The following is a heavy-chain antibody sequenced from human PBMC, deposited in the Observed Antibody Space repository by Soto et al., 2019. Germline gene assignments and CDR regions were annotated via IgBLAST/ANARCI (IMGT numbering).Heavy chain of an antibody. CDR2: INPDGSST. CDR1: GFIFSSYW. Sequence: EAPLVESGGGLVQPGGSLRLSCAASGFIFSSYWMHWVRQAPGKGLVWLSRINPDGSSTNYVDSVKGRFTISRDNAKNTLYLQMNSLRGEDTAVYYCARGERATTGYWGQGTLVTVSS. J-gene: IGHJ4*02. CDR3: ARGERATTGY. V-gene: IGHV3-74*01. D-gene: IGHD1-1*01.